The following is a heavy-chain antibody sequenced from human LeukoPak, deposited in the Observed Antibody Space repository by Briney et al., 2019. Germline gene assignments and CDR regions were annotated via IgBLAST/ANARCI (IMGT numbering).Heavy chain of an antibody. Sequence: GGSLRLSCAASGFTFSSNAMSWVRQAPGKGLEWVSSISDSGDYTYYADSVKGRFTISRDNSKNTVYLQMNSLRAEDTAVYYCARGETSSYDYWGQGTLVTVSS. V-gene: IGHV3-23*01. J-gene: IGHJ4*02. D-gene: IGHD2-2*01. CDR2: ISDSGDYT. CDR3: ARGETSSYDY. CDR1: GFTFSSNA.